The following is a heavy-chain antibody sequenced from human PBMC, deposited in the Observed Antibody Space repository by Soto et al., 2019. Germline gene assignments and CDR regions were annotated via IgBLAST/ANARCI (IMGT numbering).Heavy chain of an antibody. CDR2: IRCGGGTT. Sequence: PGGSLKLSFTVSGFPFGSHAMSWVRPPSWKALECVSGIRCGGGTTVYGDSVKGRFIISSDNAKKTLFQQMNSLRAEDTAFYYCAKTPYDFWSSGQYLVDHLGQGTRGTVSA. J-gene: IGHJ4*02. CDR1: GFPFGSHA. CDR3: AKTPYDFWSSGQYLVDH. D-gene: IGHD3-3*01. V-gene: IGHV3-23*01.